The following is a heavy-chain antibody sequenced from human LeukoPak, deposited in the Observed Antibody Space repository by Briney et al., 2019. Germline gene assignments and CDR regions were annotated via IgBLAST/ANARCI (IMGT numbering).Heavy chain of an antibody. D-gene: IGHD3-22*01. CDR3: AKHLPHIVVVITEHPIDAFDI. V-gene: IGHV3-23*01. Sequence: PGGSLRLSCAASGFTFSSYAMSWVRQAPGKGLEWVSAISGSGGSTYYADSVKGRFTISRDNSKNTLYLQMNSLRAEDTAVYYCAKHLPHIVVVITEHPIDAFDIWGQGTMVTVSS. CDR1: GFTFSSYA. CDR2: ISGSGGST. J-gene: IGHJ3*02.